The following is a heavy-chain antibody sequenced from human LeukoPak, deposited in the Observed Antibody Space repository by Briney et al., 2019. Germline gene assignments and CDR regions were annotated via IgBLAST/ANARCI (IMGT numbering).Heavy chain of an antibody. CDR1: GFTFDDYA. J-gene: IGHJ3*02. V-gene: IGHV3-9*01. CDR2: ISWNSGSI. D-gene: IGHD7-27*01. Sequence: GGSLRLSCAASGFTFDDYAMHWVRQAPGKGLEWVSGISWNSGSIGYADSVKGRFTISRDNAKNSLYLQMNSLRAEDTALYYCAKSLGNDAFDIWGQGTMVTVSS. CDR3: AKSLGNDAFDI.